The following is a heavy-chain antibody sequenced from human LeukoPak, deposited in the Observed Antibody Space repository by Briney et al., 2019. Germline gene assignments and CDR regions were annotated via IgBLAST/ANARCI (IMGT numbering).Heavy chain of an antibody. Sequence: SETLSLTCTVSGGSINSGDYYWSWIRQPPGKGLEWIGYIYYSGSTNYNPSLKSRVTISVDTSKNQFSLKLSSVTAADTAVYYCARHMGYDSSGYYHWGQGTLVTVSS. CDR1: GGSINSGDYY. CDR3: ARHMGYDSSGYYH. D-gene: IGHD3-22*01. V-gene: IGHV4-61*08. CDR2: IYYSGST. J-gene: IGHJ5*02.